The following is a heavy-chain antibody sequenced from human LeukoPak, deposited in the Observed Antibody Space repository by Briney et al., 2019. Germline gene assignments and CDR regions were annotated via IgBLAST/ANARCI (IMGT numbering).Heavy chain of an antibody. D-gene: IGHD3-22*01. Sequence: ASVKVSCKASGYTFTSYGISWVRQAPGQGLEWMGWISAYNGNTNYAQKLQGRVTMTTDTSTTTAYMELRSLRSDDTAVYYCAKDSSGYLEYFQHWGQGTLVTVSS. J-gene: IGHJ1*01. CDR1: GYTFTSYG. CDR3: AKDSSGYLEYFQH. CDR2: ISAYNGNT. V-gene: IGHV1-18*01.